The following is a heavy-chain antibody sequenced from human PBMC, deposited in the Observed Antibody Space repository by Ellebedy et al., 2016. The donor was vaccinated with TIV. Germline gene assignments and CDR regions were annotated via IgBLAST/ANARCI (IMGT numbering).Heavy chain of an antibody. D-gene: IGHD4-23*01. CDR2: IYYSGST. J-gene: IGHJ6*02. CDR3: ARGGGNNYYRYYYYGLDV. Sequence: LRLSCTVSGGSISSGAFYWTWIRQQPGKGLEWIGNIYYSGSTYYKPSLKTRVIISVDTSKNQFSLRLSSVTAADTAVYYCARGGGNNYYRYYYYGLDVWGQGTTVTVSS. CDR1: GGSISSGAFY. V-gene: IGHV4-31*03.